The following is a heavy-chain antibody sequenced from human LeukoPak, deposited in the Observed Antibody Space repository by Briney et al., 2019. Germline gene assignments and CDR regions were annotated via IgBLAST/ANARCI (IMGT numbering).Heavy chain of an antibody. V-gene: IGHV4-39*01. Sequence: SETLSLTCTIFGDSVSRSDSYWDWIRQPPGKGLEWIGTIYYSGRTYYSPSLRSRVTLSVDMSNNQFSLTLSSVTAADTALYFCARRRYYDSSGYLEWGQGTLVTVSS. CDR1: GDSVSRSDSY. CDR3: ARRRYYDSSGYLE. D-gene: IGHD3-22*01. J-gene: IGHJ1*01. CDR2: IYYSGRT.